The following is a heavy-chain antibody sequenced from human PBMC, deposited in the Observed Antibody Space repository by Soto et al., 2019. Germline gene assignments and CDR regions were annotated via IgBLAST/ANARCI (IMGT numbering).Heavy chain of an antibody. CDR3: ARDRLMATAVTARHYFGLDV. J-gene: IGHJ6*02. D-gene: IGHD5-18*01. V-gene: IGHV4-31*03. CDR2: IYYSGNT. Sequence: SETLSLTCTVSGGSIRSGGYYWSWVRQNPRRGLEWIGNIYYSGNTYYNPSLKSRLTISVDTSKNQFSLNLSSVTAADTAVYYCARDRLMATAVTARHYFGLDVWGQGTTFTVFS. CDR1: GGSIRSGGYY.